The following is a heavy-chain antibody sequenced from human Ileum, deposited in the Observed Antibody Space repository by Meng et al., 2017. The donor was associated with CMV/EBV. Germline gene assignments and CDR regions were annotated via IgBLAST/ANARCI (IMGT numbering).Heavy chain of an antibody. V-gene: IGHV2-5*02. Sequence: FSLTSSPVGVGWIRQPAGQAPEWLAFIYWDDAKRYNPSLKNRLTITKDAPKNQVALTMTNMDPADTATYHCVHRKDCGGDWDGGSADFWGQGALVTVSS. CDR3: VHRKDCGGDWDGGSADF. D-gene: IGHD2-21*01. CDR1: FSLTSSPVG. J-gene: IGHJ4*02. CDR2: IYWDDAK.